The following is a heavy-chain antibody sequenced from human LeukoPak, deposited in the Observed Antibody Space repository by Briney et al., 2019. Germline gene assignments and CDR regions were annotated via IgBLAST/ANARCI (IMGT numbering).Heavy chain of an antibody. CDR3: AKVGDGHCSTTSCYGLFDP. CDR1: GFTFSTYA. D-gene: IGHD2-2*01. CDR2: ISASGGSS. J-gene: IGHJ5*02. V-gene: IGHV3-23*01. Sequence: GGSLRLSCAATGFTFSTYAMTWVRQAPGKGLEWVSAISASGGSSYYAASVKGRFTTSRDNSKNMLYVEMNRLRVEDTAVYYCAKVGDGHCSTTSCYGLFDPWGQGTLVTVSS.